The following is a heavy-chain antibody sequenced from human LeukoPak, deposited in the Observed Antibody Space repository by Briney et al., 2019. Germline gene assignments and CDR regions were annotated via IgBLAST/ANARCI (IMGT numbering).Heavy chain of an antibody. J-gene: IGHJ3*02. CDR1: GFTFSNAW. Sequence: GSLRLSCAASGFTFSNAWMSWVRQAPGKGLEWIGDINHSGSTNYNPSLKSRVTISVDTSKNQFSLKLSSVTAADTAVYYCARPQHCSSTDCSDAFDIWGRGTMVTVSS. CDR2: INHSGST. CDR3: ARPQHCSSTDCSDAFDI. D-gene: IGHD2-2*01. V-gene: IGHV4-34*08.